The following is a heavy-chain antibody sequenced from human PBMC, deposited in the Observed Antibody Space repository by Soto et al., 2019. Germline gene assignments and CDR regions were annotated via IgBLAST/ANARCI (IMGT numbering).Heavy chain of an antibody. CDR3: ARSIAAAGTWVYYYGMDV. V-gene: IGHV6-1*01. Sequence: SQTLSLTCAISGDSVSSNSAAWNWIRHSPSRGLEWLGRTYYRSKWYNDYAVSVKSRITINPDTSKNQFSLQLNSVTPEDTAVYYCARSIAAAGTWVYYYGMDVWGQGTTVTVS. CDR2: TYYRSKWYN. CDR1: GDSVSSNSAA. D-gene: IGHD6-13*01. J-gene: IGHJ6*02.